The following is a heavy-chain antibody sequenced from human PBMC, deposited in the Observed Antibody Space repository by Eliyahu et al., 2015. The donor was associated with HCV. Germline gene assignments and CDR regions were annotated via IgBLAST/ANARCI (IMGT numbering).Heavy chain of an antibody. Sequence: QVQLQESGPGLVKPSETLSLTCXXXGXSXXSYYXXWIRQPAGXGLEWIGRIYTSGSTNYNPSLKSRVTMSVDTSKNQFSLKLSSVTAADTAVYYCARGLWSGYNWFDPWGQGTLVTVSS. CDR3: ARGLWSGYNWFDP. CDR2: IYTSGST. J-gene: IGHJ5*02. V-gene: IGHV4-4*07. CDR1: GXSXXSYY. D-gene: IGHD3-3*01.